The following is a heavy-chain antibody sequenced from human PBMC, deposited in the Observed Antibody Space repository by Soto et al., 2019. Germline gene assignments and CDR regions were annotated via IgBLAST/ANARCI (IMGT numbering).Heavy chain of an antibody. CDR2: IYYSGGT. Sequence: SETLSLTCTVSGGSISSGDYYWSWTRQPPGKGLEWIGYIYYSGGTYYNPSLKSRVTISVDTSKNQFSLKLSSVTAADTAVYYCARDLTVTPEKGYYYYGMDVWGQGTTVTVSS. J-gene: IGHJ6*02. CDR1: GGSISSGDYY. CDR3: ARDLTVTPEKGYYYYGMDV. D-gene: IGHD4-17*01. V-gene: IGHV4-30-4*01.